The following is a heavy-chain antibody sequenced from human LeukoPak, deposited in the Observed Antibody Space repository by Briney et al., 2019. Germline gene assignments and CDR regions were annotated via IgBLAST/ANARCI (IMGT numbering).Heavy chain of an antibody. CDR1: GFTFSDYY. Sequence: PGGSLRLSCAASGFTFSDYYMSWIRQAPGKGLEWVSYISSSGSTIYYADSVKGRFTISRDNSKNTLYLQMNGLRAEDTAVYYCARTEGYYYDSSGYHGDYWGQGTLVTVSS. CDR3: ARTEGYYYDSSGYHGDY. J-gene: IGHJ4*02. CDR2: ISSSGSTI. V-gene: IGHV3-11*04. D-gene: IGHD3-22*01.